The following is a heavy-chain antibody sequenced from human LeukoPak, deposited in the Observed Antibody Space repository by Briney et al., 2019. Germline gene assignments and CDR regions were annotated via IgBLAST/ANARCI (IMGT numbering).Heavy chain of an antibody. V-gene: IGHV3-33*01. Sequence: QPGGSLRLSCVASGFIFSSYGMHWVRQAPGKGLEWVAVIWYDGSNKYYADSVKGRFTISRDNSKNTLYLQMNSLRAEDTAVYYCARSLSSWYMFDYWGQGTLVTVSS. D-gene: IGHD6-13*01. CDR3: ARSLSSWYMFDY. CDR1: GFIFSSYG. J-gene: IGHJ4*02. CDR2: IWYDGSNK.